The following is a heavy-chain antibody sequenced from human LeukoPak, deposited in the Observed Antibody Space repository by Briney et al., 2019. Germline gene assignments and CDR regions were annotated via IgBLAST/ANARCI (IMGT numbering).Heavy chain of an antibody. CDR1: GGTFSSYA. CDR3: ARGHIVVVPAASPGAFDI. V-gene: IGHV1-69*04. D-gene: IGHD2-2*01. J-gene: IGHJ3*02. Sequence: GASVKVSCTASGGTFSSYAISWVRQAPGQGLEWMGRIIPIFGIANYAQKFQGRVTITADKSTSTAYMELSSLRSEDTAVYYCARGHIVVVPAASPGAFDIWGQGTMVTVSS. CDR2: IIPIFGIA.